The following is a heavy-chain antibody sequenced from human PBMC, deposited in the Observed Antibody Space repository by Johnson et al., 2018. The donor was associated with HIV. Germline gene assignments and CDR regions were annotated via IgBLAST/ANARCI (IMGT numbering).Heavy chain of an antibody. J-gene: IGHJ3*02. Sequence: VQLVESGGGVVRPGGSLRLSCTASGFTFDNHGMSWVRQVPGKGLEWVSGINWNGGSTGHADSVKGRFTISRDNAKNSLYMQMKSLRAEDTALYYCARDPFHYYDSSGYAGGAFDIWGQGTMVTVSS. CDR2: INWNGGST. CDR1: GFTFDNHG. V-gene: IGHV3-20*04. D-gene: IGHD3-22*01. CDR3: ARDPFHYYDSSGYAGGAFDI.